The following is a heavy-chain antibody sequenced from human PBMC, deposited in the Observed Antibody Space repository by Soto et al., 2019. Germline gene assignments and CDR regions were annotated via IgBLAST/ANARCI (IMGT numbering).Heavy chain of an antibody. Sequence: GESLKISCKGSGYSFTSYWISWVRQIPGKGLEWMGRIDPSDSYTNYSPSFQGHVTISADKSISTAYLQWSSLKASDTAMYYCASITVAIDAFDIWGQGTMVTVS. CDR1: GYSFTSYW. CDR3: ASITVAIDAFDI. D-gene: IGHD6-19*01. V-gene: IGHV5-10-1*01. J-gene: IGHJ3*02. CDR2: IDPSDSYT.